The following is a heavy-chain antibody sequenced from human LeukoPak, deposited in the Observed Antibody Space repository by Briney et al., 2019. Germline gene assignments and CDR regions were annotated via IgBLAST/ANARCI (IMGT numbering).Heavy chain of an antibody. CDR2: IKQDGSEK. Sequence: GGSLRLSCAASGFTFSSYWMSWVRKAPGKGLEWVANIKQDGSEKYYVDSVKGRFTISRDNAKTSLYLQMNSLRAEDTAVYYCAKDWGDSSGDYYYYYYMDVWGKGTTVTISS. V-gene: IGHV3-7*01. J-gene: IGHJ6*03. CDR1: GFTFSSYW. CDR3: AKDWGDSSGDYYYYYYMDV. D-gene: IGHD6-19*01.